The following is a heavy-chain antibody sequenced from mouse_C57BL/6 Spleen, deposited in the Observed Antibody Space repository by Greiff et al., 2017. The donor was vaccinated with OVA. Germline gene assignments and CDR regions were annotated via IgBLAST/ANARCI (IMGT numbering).Heavy chain of an antibody. V-gene: IGHV5-9-1*02. Sequence: EVKLMESGEGLVKPGGSLKLSCAASGFTFSSYAMSWVRQTPEKRLEWVAYISSGGDYNYYADTVKGRFTISRDHSRNPLYLQMSILKSEDTAIYYCTREDGYVFDYWGQGTALTVSS. D-gene: IGHD2-3*01. CDR1: GFTFSSYA. J-gene: IGHJ2*01. CDR3: TREDGYVFDY. CDR2: ISSGGDYN.